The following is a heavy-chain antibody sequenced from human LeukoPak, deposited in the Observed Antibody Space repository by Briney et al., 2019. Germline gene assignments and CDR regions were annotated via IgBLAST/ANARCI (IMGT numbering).Heavy chain of an antibody. J-gene: IGHJ4*02. D-gene: IGHD3-22*01. CDR1: GFTFSSYS. CDR2: ISSSSSYI. Sequence: GGSLRLSCAASGFTFSSYSMNWVRQAPGKGLEWVSSISSSSSYIYYADSVKGRFTISRDNAKNSLYLKMNSLRAEDTAVYYCARAAGSYYDSSGYYRTRRYYFDYWGQGTLVTVSS. CDR3: ARAAGSYYDSSGYYRTRRYYFDY. V-gene: IGHV3-21*01.